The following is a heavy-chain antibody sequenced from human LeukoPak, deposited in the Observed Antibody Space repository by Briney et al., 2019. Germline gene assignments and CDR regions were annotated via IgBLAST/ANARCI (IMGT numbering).Heavy chain of an antibody. D-gene: IGHD3-10*01. CDR3: GCFIGSWICAPCC. Sequence: GGSLRLSYPTSAFTFSNYFMSLLFQTPGKGLEWISYITSTGSYTHYADSVKGRFTMSRDNARNSLYLQMNSLSPEDTAVYYCGCFIGSWICAPCCWGQGTLVTVSS. J-gene: IGHJ4*02. CDR1: AFTFSNYF. CDR2: ITSTGSYT. V-gene: IGHV3-11*03.